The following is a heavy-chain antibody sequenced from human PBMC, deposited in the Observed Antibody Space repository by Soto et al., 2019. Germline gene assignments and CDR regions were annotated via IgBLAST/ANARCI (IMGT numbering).Heavy chain of an antibody. CDR2: IYWDDDK. J-gene: IGHJ4*02. Sequence: QITLNESGPTQVKPRQTLTLTCTFSGFSLTTSGVGGGWIRQSPGKAPEGLALIYWDDDKRYSPSLKSRLTTTKDTSTNQVVLTMADLDPADTATYYCAHRVLRTVFGLVTTTAIYFDFWGQGTPVAVSS. D-gene: IGHD3-3*01. V-gene: IGHV2-5*02. CDR3: AHRVLRTVFGLVTTTAIYFDF. CDR1: GFSLTTSGVG.